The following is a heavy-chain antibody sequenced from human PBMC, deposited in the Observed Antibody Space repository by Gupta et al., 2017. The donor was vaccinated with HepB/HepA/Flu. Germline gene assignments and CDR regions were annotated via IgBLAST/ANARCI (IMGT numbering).Heavy chain of an antibody. J-gene: IGHJ6*02. CDR3: ARGLDTAMVFWNYRGTDV. CDR2: ISWNARTI. D-gene: IGHD5-18*01. CDR1: GCTFYAYA. V-gene: IGHV3-9*01. Sequence: EVQLVESGGGLVQPGWSLRLSCAASGCTFYAYALPWVRLAPGKGLEWVSGISWNARTIGYADSVKGRFTISRDNAKNSVYLQMNSLRADDTALYYCARGLDTAMVFWNYRGTDVWGQGTTVTVSS.